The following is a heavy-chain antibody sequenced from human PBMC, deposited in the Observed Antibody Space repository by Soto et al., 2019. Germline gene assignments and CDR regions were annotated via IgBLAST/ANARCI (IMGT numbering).Heavy chain of an antibody. CDR3: ARERYRIAVAGTGRSQYFDY. V-gene: IGHV3-30*03. Sequence: SLRLSCAASGFTFSSYGMHWVRQAPGKGLEWVAVISYDGSNKYYADSVKGRFTISRDNAKNSLYLQMNSLRAEDTAVYYCARERYRIAVAGTGRSQYFDYWGQGTLVTVSS. CDR1: GFTFSSYG. D-gene: IGHD6-19*01. CDR2: ISYDGSNK. J-gene: IGHJ4*02.